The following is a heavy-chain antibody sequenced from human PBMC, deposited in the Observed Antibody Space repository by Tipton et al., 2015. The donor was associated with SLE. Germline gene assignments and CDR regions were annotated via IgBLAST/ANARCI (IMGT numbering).Heavy chain of an antibody. D-gene: IGHD5-12*01. CDR3: ASRSGYDSGPAVAKGEFDY. J-gene: IGHJ4*02. V-gene: IGHV4-38-2*01. CDR2: IYHSGCT. CDR1: GYYISSGYY. Sequence: LRLSCAVSGYYISSGYYWGWIRQPPGNGLEWIGSIYHSGCTNYNPSLKSRDTISVDTSKNQFSLKLRSVTAAVTAVYYGASRSGYDSGPAVAKGEFDYWGQGTLVTVSS.